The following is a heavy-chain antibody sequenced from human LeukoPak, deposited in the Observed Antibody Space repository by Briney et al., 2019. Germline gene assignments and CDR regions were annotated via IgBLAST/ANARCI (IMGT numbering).Heavy chain of an antibody. CDR1: GDSVSSNSAA. CDR2: TYYRSKWYN. V-gene: IGHV6-1*01. J-gene: IGHJ4*02. D-gene: IGHD3-10*01. Sequence: SQTLSLTCAISGDSVSSNSAAWNWIRQSPSRGLEWLGRTYYRSKWYNDYAVSVKSRITINPDTSKNQFSLQLNSVTPEDTAVYYCARDLLWFGELFGEYYFDYWGQGTLVTVSS. CDR3: ARDLLWFGELFGEYYFDY.